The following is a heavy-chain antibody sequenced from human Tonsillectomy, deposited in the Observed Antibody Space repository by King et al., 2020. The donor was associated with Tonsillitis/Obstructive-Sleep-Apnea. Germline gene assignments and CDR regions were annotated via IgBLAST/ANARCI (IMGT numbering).Heavy chain of an antibody. V-gene: IGHV4-59*08. CDR3: AGTGAIGNWFDP. J-gene: IGHJ5*02. CDR2: IYYSGST. Sequence: LQLQESGPGLVKPSETLSLTCTVSGGSISSYYWSWIRQPPGKGLEWIGYIYYSGSTNYNPSLKSRVTISIDTSKNQFSLKLTSGTAADTAVYYCAGTGAIGNWFDPWGQGTLVTVSS. D-gene: IGHD2-2*02. CDR1: GGSISSYY.